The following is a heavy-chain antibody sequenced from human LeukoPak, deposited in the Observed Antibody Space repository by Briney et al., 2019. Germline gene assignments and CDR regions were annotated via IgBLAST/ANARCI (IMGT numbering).Heavy chain of an antibody. V-gene: IGHV4-34*01. Sequence: SETLSLTCAVYGGSFSGYYWSWIRQPPGKGLEWIGEINHSGSTNYNPSLKSRVTISVGTSKNRFSLKLSSVTAADTAVYYCARGRGYCSGGSCYPPFLFDYWGQGTLVTVSS. CDR3: ARGRGYCSGGSCYPPFLFDY. J-gene: IGHJ4*02. CDR2: INHSGST. CDR1: GGSFSGYY. D-gene: IGHD2-15*01.